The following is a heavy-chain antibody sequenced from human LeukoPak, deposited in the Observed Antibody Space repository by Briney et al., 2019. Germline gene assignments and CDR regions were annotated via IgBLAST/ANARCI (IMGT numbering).Heavy chain of an antibody. J-gene: IGHJ4*02. V-gene: IGHV4-34*01. CDR3: AIVVPAATNEFGMDY. CDR2: INHSGST. Sequence: PSETLSLTCAVYGGSFSGYYWSWIRQPPGKGLEWIGEINHSGSTNYNPSLKSRVTISVDTSKNQFSLKLCSVTAADTAVYYCAIVVPAATNEFGMDYWGQGTLVTVSS. CDR1: GGSFSGYY. D-gene: IGHD2-2*01.